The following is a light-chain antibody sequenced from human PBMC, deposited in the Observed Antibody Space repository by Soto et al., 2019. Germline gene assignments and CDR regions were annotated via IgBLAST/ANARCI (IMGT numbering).Light chain of an antibody. V-gene: IGLV1-51*01. CDR1: SSNIGNNY. J-gene: IGLJ2*01. CDR3: GTWDSSLSEVV. Sequence: QAVLTQPPSVSAAPGQKVTISCSGSSSNIGNNYVSWYQQLPGTAPKLLIYDNNKRPSGIPDRFSGSKSGPSATLGITGLQTGDEADYYCGTWDSSLSEVVFGGGTKLTVL. CDR2: DNN.